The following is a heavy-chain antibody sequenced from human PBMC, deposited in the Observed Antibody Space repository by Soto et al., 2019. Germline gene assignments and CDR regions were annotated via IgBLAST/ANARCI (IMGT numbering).Heavy chain of an antibody. CDR3: AKGPIAVAGNFDY. V-gene: IGHV3-23*01. CDR1: GFTFDSYA. J-gene: IGHJ4*02. CDR2: ISGSGGST. Sequence: GGSLRLSCAASGFTFDSYAMTWVRQSPGKGPEWVSAISGSGGSTYYADSVKGRFTISRDNSKNTLYLQMNSLRAEDTAVYYCAKGPIAVAGNFDYWGQGTLVTVSS. D-gene: IGHD6-19*01.